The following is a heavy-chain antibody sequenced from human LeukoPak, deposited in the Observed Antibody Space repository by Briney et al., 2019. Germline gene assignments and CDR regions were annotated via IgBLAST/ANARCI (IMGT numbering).Heavy chain of an antibody. V-gene: IGHV3-15*01. CDR2: IKTKRSGGTT. J-gene: IGHJ6*03. D-gene: IGHD3-3*01. Sequence: GGSLRLSCKASGFSFSDAWMTWVRQAPGQGPGWVGRIKTKRSGGTTDYASSVKGRFIISRDDSENTLYLQMNSLKTEDTAVYYCTTDFWSGYAYYYYMDVWGKGTTVTVSS. CDR1: GFSFSDAW. CDR3: TTDFWSGYAYYYYMDV.